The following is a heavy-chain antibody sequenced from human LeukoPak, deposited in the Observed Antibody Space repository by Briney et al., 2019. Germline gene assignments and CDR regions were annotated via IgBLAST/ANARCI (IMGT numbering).Heavy chain of an antibody. CDR2: MYLGGTT. Sequence: KSSETLSLTCTVSGVSISSLNLWSWLRQPPGKGLEWIGEMYLGGTTNFNPSLKSRVTILIDKSKNQLSLQLTSVTAADTAVHYCAGLEGRYSTDWFYFFDYWGQGALVTVSS. CDR3: AGLEGRYSTDWFYFFDY. J-gene: IGHJ4*02. CDR1: GVSISSLNL. D-gene: IGHD6-19*01. V-gene: IGHV4-4*02.